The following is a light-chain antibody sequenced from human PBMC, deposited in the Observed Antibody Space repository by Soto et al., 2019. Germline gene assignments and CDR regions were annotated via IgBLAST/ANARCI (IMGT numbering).Light chain of an antibody. J-gene: IGKJ5*01. CDR3: QQYGTSEII. CDR1: QSLTNSY. CDR2: DTS. Sequence: DILLAQSPDTLSLSPGNRATLSWRASQSLTNSYIAWYQVKPGQAPRLLIYDTSSRATGIPERLSGSGSGTDFTLTITRLETEDFAVFYCQQYGTSEIIFGQGTRLEIK. V-gene: IGKV3-20*01.